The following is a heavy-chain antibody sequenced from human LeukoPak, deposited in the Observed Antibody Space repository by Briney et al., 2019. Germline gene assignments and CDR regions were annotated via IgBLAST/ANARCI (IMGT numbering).Heavy chain of an antibody. D-gene: IGHD3-16*01. Sequence: SETLSLTCTVSGGSISSSSYYWGWIRQPPGKGLEWIGSIYYSGSTYYNPSLKSRVTISVDTSKNQFSLKLSSVTAADTAVYYCARGPTPYDYVWVPPRGAFDIWGQGTMVTVSS. J-gene: IGHJ3*02. CDR2: IYYSGST. CDR3: ARGPTPYDYVWVPPRGAFDI. V-gene: IGHV4-39*07. CDR1: GGSISSSSYY.